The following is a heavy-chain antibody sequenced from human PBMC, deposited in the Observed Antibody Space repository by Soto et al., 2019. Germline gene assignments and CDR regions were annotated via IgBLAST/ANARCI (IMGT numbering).Heavy chain of an antibody. CDR3: ARIGITMVRGVITPYYYYGMDV. CDR2: INHSGST. Sequence: PETLSLTCAVYGGSFSGYYWSWIRQPPGKGLEWIGEINHSGSTNYNPSLKSRVTISVDTSKNQFSLKLSSVTAADTAVYYCARIGITMVRGVITPYYYYGMDVWGQGTTVTVSS. V-gene: IGHV4-34*01. J-gene: IGHJ6*02. CDR1: GGSFSGYY. D-gene: IGHD3-10*01.